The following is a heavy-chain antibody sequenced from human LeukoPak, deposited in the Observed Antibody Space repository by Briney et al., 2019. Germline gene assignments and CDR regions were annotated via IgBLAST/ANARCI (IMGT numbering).Heavy chain of an antibody. CDR3: ARVGQQLTYNWFDP. V-gene: IGHV4-39*07. CDR1: GGSISSNNYY. CDR2: VYYSGST. Sequence: SETLSLTCTVSGGSISSNNYYWGWIRQPPGKGLEWIGNVYYSGSTYYNPSLKSRVTISVDTSKNQFSLKLSSVTASDTAVYYCARVGQQLTYNWFDPWGQGTLVTVSS. D-gene: IGHD6-13*01. J-gene: IGHJ5*02.